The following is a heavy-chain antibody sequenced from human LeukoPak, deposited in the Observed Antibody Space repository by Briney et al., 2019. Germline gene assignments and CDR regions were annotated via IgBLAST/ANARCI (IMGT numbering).Heavy chain of an antibody. Sequence: GESLKISCKGSGYSFTSYWIGWVRHMPGKGLEWMGIIYPGDSDTRYSPSFQGQVTISADKSISTAYLQWSSLKASDTAMYYCARRYYYDSSGSYAFDIWGQGTMVTVSS. CDR2: IYPGDSDT. CDR1: GYSFTSYW. J-gene: IGHJ3*02. CDR3: ARRYYYDSSGSYAFDI. D-gene: IGHD3-22*01. V-gene: IGHV5-51*01.